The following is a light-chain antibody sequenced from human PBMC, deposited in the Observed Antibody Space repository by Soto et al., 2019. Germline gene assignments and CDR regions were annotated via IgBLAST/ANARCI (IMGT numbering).Light chain of an antibody. CDR3: QQYNNWLSIT. V-gene: IGKV3-15*01. CDR2: DAS. Sequence: EIVMTQSPATLSLSPGERATLSCRASQTIDNTLAWYQRKPGQAPRLLIYDASTRATGVPARFSGSGSGTDFTLTISSLQSEDFAVYYCQQYNNWLSITFGQGTRLEIK. J-gene: IGKJ5*01. CDR1: QTIDNT.